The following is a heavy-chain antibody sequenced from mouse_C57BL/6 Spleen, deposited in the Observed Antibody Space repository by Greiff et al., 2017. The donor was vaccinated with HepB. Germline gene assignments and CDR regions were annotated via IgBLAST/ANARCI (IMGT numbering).Heavy chain of an antibody. J-gene: IGHJ1*03. Sequence: EVKLVESEGGLVQPGSSMKLSCTASGFTFSDYYMAWVRQVPEKGLEWVANINYDGSSTYYLDSLKSRFIISRDNAKNILYLQMSSLKSEDTATYYCAREWATVVGYFDVWGTGTTVTVSS. D-gene: IGHD1-1*01. CDR1: GFTFSDYY. V-gene: IGHV5-16*01. CDR3: AREWATVVGYFDV. CDR2: INYDGSST.